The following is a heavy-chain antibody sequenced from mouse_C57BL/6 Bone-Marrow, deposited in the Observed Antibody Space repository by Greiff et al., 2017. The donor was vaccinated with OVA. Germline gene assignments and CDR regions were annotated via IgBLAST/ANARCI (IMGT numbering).Heavy chain of an antibody. CDR2: IYPRSGNT. CDR1: GYTFTSYG. D-gene: IGHD2-3*01. V-gene: IGHV1-81*01. CDR3: ARFGRWPYFDY. J-gene: IGHJ2*01. Sequence: VQLQQSGAELARPGASVKLSCKASGYTFTSYGISWVKQRTGQGLEWIGEIYPRSGNTYYNEKFKGKATLTADKSSSTAYMELRSLTSADSAVYFCARFGRWPYFDYWGQGTTLTVSS.